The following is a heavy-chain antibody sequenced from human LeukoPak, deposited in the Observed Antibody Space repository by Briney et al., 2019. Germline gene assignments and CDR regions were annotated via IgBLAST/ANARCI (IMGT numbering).Heavy chain of an antibody. V-gene: IGHV4-59*01. Sequence: PSETLSLTCTVSGGSISSYYWSWIRQPPGKGLEWIGYIYYSGSTNYNPSLKSRVTISVDMSKNQFSLKLSSVTAADTAVYYCAREGVVPAAMNYYYYYYMDVWGKGTTVTVSS. CDR2: IYYSGST. CDR3: AREGVVPAAMNYYYYYYMDV. J-gene: IGHJ6*03. CDR1: GGSISSYY. D-gene: IGHD2-2*01.